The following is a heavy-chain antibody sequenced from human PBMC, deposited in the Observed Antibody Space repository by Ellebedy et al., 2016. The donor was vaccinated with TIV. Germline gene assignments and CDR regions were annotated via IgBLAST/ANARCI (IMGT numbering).Heavy chain of an antibody. CDR3: ARGGSKSNWYQPFDS. CDR1: EFTFSDYV. Sequence: GESLKISXAASEFTFSDYVMHWVRQAPGTGLEWVALVWFAGSSEFYADSVKGRFTISRDNSENTMSLQMNSLRDEDTAVYYCARGGSKSNWYQPFDSWGQGTLVTVSS. D-gene: IGHD1-20*01. J-gene: IGHJ4*02. V-gene: IGHV3-33*01. CDR2: VWFAGSSE.